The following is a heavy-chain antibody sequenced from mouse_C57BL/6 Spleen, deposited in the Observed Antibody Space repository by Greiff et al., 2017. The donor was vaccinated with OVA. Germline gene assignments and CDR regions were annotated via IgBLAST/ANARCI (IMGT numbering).Heavy chain of an antibody. CDR2: INPNNGGT. CDR3: ARWGTYFDV. Sequence: VQLQQSGPELVKPGASVKISCKASGYTFTDYYMNWVKQSHGKSLEWIGDINPNNGGTSYNQKFKGKATLTVDKSSSTAYMELRSLTSEDSAVYYCARWGTYFDVWGTGTTVTVSS. J-gene: IGHJ1*03. CDR1: GYTFTDYY. V-gene: IGHV1-26*01. D-gene: IGHD2-14*01.